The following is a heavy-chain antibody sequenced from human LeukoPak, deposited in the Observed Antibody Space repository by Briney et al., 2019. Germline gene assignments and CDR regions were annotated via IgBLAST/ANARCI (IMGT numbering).Heavy chain of an antibody. CDR1: GFTFSSYG. V-gene: IGHV3-30*18. CDR2: ISYDGSNK. D-gene: IGHD3-10*01. CDR3: AKDDGSGSYYKGYFDY. Sequence: PGRSLRLSCAASGFTFSSYGMHWVRQAPGKGLEWVAGISYDGSNKYYADSVKGRFTISRDNSKNTLYLQMNSLRAEDTAVYYCAKDDGSGSYYKGYFDYWGQGTLVTVSS. J-gene: IGHJ4*02.